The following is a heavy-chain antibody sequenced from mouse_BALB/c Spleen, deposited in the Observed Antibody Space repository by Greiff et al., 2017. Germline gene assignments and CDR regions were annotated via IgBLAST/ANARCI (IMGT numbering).Heavy chain of an antibody. J-gene: IGHJ4*01. CDR1: GFTFSDYY. D-gene: IGHD1-1*01. Sequence: EVQRVESGGGLVKPGGSLKLSCAASGFTFSDYYMYWVRQTPEKRLEWVATISDGGSYTYYPDSVKGRFTISRDNAKNNLYLQMSSLKSEDTAMYYCARAYYYGSSYDYAMDYWGQGTSVTVSS. CDR2: ISDGGSYT. V-gene: IGHV5-4*02. CDR3: ARAYYYGSSYDYAMDY.